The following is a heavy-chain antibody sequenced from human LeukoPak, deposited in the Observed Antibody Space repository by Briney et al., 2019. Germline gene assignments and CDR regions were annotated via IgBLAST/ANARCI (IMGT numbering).Heavy chain of an antibody. V-gene: IGHV3-30-3*01. CDR3: GAHPLIAVASDY. CDR2: ISYDGSNK. CDR1: GFTFSSYA. J-gene: IGHJ4*02. Sequence: GGSLRLSCVASGFTFSSYAMHWVRQAPGKGLEWVAVISYDGSNKYYADSVKGRFTISRDNSKNTLYLQMNSLRAEDTAGYYWGAHPLIAVASDYWGQGTLVTVSS. D-gene: IGHD6-19*01.